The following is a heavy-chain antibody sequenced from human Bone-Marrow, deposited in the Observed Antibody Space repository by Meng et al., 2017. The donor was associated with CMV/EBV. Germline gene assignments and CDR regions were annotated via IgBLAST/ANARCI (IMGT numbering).Heavy chain of an antibody. J-gene: IGHJ6*02. CDR2: ISYDGTNT. Sequence: GESLKISCAASGFTFSSYSMHWVRQAPGKGLEWVTVISYDGTNTFYADSVKGRFTISRDNAKNTLSLQMNSLRAEDTAVYYCARDYDVYYGMDVWGQGTTVTVSS. CDR3: ARDYDVYYGMDV. V-gene: IGHV3-30*04. CDR1: GFTFSSYS. D-gene: IGHD3-22*01.